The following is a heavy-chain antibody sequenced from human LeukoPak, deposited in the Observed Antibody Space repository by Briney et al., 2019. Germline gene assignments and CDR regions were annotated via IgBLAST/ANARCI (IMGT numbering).Heavy chain of an antibody. V-gene: IGHV4-39*01. CDR1: GGSISSSSYY. CDR2: IYYSGST. Sequence: SETLSLTCTVSGGSISSSSYYWGWIRQPPGKGLEWIGSIYYSGSTYYNPSLKSRVTISVDTSKNQFSLKLSSVTAADTAVYYCARHFSRWIWSGYYTGMNWFDPWGQGTLVTVSS. J-gene: IGHJ5*02. CDR3: ARHFSRWIWSGYYTGMNWFDP. D-gene: IGHD3-3*01.